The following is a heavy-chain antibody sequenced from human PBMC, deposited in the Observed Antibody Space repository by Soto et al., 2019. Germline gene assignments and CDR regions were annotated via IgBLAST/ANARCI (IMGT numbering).Heavy chain of an antibody. CDR2: GSSSGTT. Sequence: QVQLQESGPGLVKPSETLSLTCTVSGVSVSSGSFYWAWIRQPPGKGLEWIGCGSSSGTTNSKPSRKIRVTIAVDTSRSQISLKVSSLTAADTAVYYCARGATVTQYDYWGQGTLVTVSS. J-gene: IGHJ4*02. CDR3: ARGATVTQYDY. D-gene: IGHD4-17*01. CDR1: GVSVSSGSFY. V-gene: IGHV4-61*01.